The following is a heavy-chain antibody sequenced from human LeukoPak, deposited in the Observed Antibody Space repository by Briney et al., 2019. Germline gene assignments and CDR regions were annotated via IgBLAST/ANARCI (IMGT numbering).Heavy chain of an antibody. CDR1: CGTFSSYA. Sequence: GASVKVSYKASCGTFSSYAISWVRQAPGQGLEWMGWISAYSGNTNYTQKLQGRVTMTTDTSTSTAYMELRSLRSDDTAVYYCARGSSYGFDYWGQGTLVTVSS. CDR2: ISAYSGNT. CDR3: ARGSSYGFDY. J-gene: IGHJ4*02. D-gene: IGHD5-18*01. V-gene: IGHV1-18*01.